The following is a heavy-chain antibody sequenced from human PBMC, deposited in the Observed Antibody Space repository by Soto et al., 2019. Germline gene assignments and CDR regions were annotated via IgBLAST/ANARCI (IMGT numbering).Heavy chain of an antibody. CDR3: GKKGFVVVLAAFDS. D-gene: IGHD2-15*01. CDR2: ISGSGGST. CDR1: GFTFSNYD. J-gene: IGHJ4*02. Sequence: EVQLLESGGGLVQPGGSLRLSCAASGFTFSNYDMSWVRQAPGKGLEWVSRISGSGGSTYYADSVKGRFTISRDNSKNTLYLQMNGLRADDTAVYYCGKKGFVVVLAAFDSWGQGTMVTVSS. V-gene: IGHV3-23*01.